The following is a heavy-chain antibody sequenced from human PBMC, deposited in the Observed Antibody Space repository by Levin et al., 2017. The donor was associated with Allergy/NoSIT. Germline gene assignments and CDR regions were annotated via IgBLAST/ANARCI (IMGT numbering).Heavy chain of an antibody. V-gene: IGHV3-23*01. CDR2: ITGGGFNT. CDR1: GFTISEYA. J-gene: IGHJ3*01. D-gene: IGHD1-1*01. Sequence: PGGSLRLSFAVSGFTISEYAMAWVRQAPGKGLEWVSVITGGGFNTYYGDSVKGRFTVSRDDSKDTLYLELNSLGGEDTAVYYCAKKQGGTSGFSFDVWGQGTMVTVSS. CDR3: AKKQGGTSGFSFDV.